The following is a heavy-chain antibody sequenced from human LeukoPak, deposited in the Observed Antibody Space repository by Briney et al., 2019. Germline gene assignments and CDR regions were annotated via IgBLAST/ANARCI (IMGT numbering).Heavy chain of an antibody. Sequence: GGSLRLSCAASGFTFSSYSMNWVRQAPGKGLEWVSYISSGSSTIYYADSVKGRFTISRDNAKNSLYLQMNSLRAEDTAVYYCARAGHLVHCTTTSCYTTFDYWGQGTLVTVSS. D-gene: IGHD2-2*02. CDR1: GFTFSSYS. J-gene: IGHJ4*02. CDR2: ISSGSSTI. CDR3: ARAGHLVHCTTTSCYTTFDY. V-gene: IGHV3-48*01.